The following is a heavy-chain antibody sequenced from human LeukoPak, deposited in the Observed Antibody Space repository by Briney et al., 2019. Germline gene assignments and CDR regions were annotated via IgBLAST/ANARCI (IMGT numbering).Heavy chain of an antibody. CDR3: ASFYQAYYFDY. CDR1: GGSISSGGYY. Sequence: SETLSLTCTVSGGSISSGGYYWSWIRQHPGKGLEWIGYIYYSGSTYYNPSLKSRVTMSVDTSENQFSLKLSSVTAADTAVYYCASFYQAYYFDYWGQGTLVTVSS. CDR2: IYYSGST. V-gene: IGHV4-31*03. D-gene: IGHD2-21*01. J-gene: IGHJ4*02.